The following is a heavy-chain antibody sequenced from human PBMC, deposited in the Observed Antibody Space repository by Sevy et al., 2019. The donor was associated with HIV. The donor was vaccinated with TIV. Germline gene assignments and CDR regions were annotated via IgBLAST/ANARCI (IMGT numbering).Heavy chain of an antibody. V-gene: IGHV3-23*01. CDR3: AHGRGYSTPRVFDF. D-gene: IGHD5-12*01. CDR2: ISGSGSST. CDR1: GFTFSSYV. Sequence: GGSLRLSCAGTGFTFSSYVMSWVRQAPGKGLEWVAGISGSGSSTYYADSVRGRFTVSRDNSKNTLYLQMNRLRVEDTDVYFCAHGRGYSTPRVFDFWGQGTLVTVSS. J-gene: IGHJ4*02.